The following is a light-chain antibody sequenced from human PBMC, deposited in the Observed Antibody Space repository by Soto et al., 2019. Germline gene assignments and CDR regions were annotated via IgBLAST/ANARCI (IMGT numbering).Light chain of an antibody. J-gene: IGLJ1*01. Sequence: QSVLTQPASVSGSPGQSITISCTGTSSDVGGYNYVSWYQQHPGKAPKLMIYDVSNRPSGVSNRFSGSKSGNTASLTISGLQAEDEADYYCSSYTSSSPPDVFGTGTKVTV. CDR3: SSYTSSSPPDV. CDR2: DVS. V-gene: IGLV2-14*01. CDR1: SSDVGGYNY.